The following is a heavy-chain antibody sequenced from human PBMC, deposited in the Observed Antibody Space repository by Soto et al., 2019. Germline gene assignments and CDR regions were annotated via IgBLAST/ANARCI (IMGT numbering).Heavy chain of an antibody. V-gene: IGHV3-23*01. CDR3: AKTSWGGARRVVVAANFDY. D-gene: IGHD2-15*01. Sequence: GGSLRLSCAASGFTFSSYAMSWVRQAPGKGLEWVSAISGSGGSTYYADSVKGRFTISRDNSKNTLYLQMNSLRAEDTAVYYCAKTSWGGARRVVVAANFDYWGQGTLVTVSS. CDR2: ISGSGGST. CDR1: GFTFSSYA. J-gene: IGHJ4*02.